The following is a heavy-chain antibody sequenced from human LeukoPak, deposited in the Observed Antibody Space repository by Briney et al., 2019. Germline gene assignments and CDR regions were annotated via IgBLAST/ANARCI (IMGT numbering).Heavy chain of an antibody. CDR2: INSDGSST. D-gene: IGHD3-22*01. CDR3: AKTPYYYDSSGQHAFDI. CDR1: GFTFSSYW. J-gene: IGHJ3*02. V-gene: IGHV3-74*01. Sequence: GGSLRLSCAASGFTFSSYWMHWVRQAPGKGLVWVSRINSDGSSTSYADSVKGRFTISRDNSKNTLYLQMNSLRVEDTAVYYCAKTPYYYDSSGQHAFDIWGQGTMVTVSS.